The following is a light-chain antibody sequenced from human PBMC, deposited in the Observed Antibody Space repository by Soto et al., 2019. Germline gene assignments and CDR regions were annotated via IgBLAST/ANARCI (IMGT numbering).Light chain of an antibody. J-gene: IGKJ5*01. CDR3: QHYESIPST. V-gene: IGKV1-33*01. CDR1: QDNRVY. CDR2: DXS. Sequence: DIRMTQSPSSLSASVGDRVTAAXQARQDNRVYVNGYQQQQGXAPKXXXDDXSILETGGPSRLSGSGSGTDFTLTISRLEPEDLAVFYFQHYESIPSTFGQGTRLEI.